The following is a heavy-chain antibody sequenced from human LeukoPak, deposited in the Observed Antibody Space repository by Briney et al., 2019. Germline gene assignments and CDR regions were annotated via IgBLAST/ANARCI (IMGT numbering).Heavy chain of an antibody. V-gene: IGHV3-23*01. CDR3: ARSGMIGSAPLD. CDR1: GFTFSNYA. Sequence: PGGSLRLSCAASGFTFSNYAMNWVRQAPGKGLEWVSLISGSTGSTYYADSVKGRFSISGDNSKNTLYLQMNSLRAEDTAVYYCARSGMIGSAPLDWGQGTLVTVSS. D-gene: IGHD3-16*01. CDR2: ISGSTGST. J-gene: IGHJ4*02.